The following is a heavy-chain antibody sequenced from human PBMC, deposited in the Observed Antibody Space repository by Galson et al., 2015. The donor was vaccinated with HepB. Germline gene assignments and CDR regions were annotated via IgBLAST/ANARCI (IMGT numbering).Heavy chain of an antibody. CDR2: ISSSSTTI. V-gene: IGHV3-48*04. CDR1: TFIFSTYS. CDR3: ARGRPPGSGSYSD. D-gene: IGHD1-26*01. Sequence: SLRLSCAASTFIFSTYSMNWVRQAPGKGLEWVSYISSSSTTIYYADSVKGRFTISRDHAKNSLYLQMNSLRAEDTAVYYCARGRPPGSGSYSDWGQGTLVTVSS. J-gene: IGHJ4*02.